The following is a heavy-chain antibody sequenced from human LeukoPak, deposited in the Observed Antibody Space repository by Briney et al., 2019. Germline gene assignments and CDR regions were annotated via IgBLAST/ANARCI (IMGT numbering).Heavy chain of an antibody. CDR3: ARVGYSPLLPFDY. V-gene: IGHV1-2*02. D-gene: IGHD5-12*01. CDR2: INPNSGGT. J-gene: IGHJ4*02. CDR1: GYTFTAYY. Sequence: ASVKVSCKASGYTFTAYYMHWVRQAPGQGLEWMGWINPNSGGTNYAQKFQGRVSMTSDTSIRTAYMELSRLRPDDTAVYCCARVGYSPLLPFDYWGQETLVTVSS.